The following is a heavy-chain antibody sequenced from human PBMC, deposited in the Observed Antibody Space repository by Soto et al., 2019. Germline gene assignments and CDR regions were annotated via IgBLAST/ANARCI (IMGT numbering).Heavy chain of an antibody. CDR1: GGSISSGDYY. Sequence: QVQLQESGPGLVKPSQTLSLTCTVSGGSISSGDYYWSWIRQPPGKGLEWIGYIYYSGSTYYNPALKSRVTISVDTSKNPFSLNLSSVTAADTAVYYCARDCISTSCSPYGLDVWGQGTTVTVSS. CDR3: ARDCISTSCSPYGLDV. CDR2: IYYSGST. J-gene: IGHJ6*02. V-gene: IGHV4-30-4*01. D-gene: IGHD2-2*01.